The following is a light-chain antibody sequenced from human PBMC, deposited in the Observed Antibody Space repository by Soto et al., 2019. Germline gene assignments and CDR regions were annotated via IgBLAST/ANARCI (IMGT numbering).Light chain of an antibody. CDR3: SSYTTSSTLA. CDR2: EVS. V-gene: IGLV2-14*01. J-gene: IGLJ1*01. CDR1: SSDVGRYKY. Sequence: QSVLTQPASVSGSPGQSITISCTGTSSDVGRYKYVSWYQQHPGEAPKFLIYEVSNRPSGVSDRFSGSKSGNTASLTISGLQAEDEADYYCSSYTTSSTLAFGTGTKLTVL.